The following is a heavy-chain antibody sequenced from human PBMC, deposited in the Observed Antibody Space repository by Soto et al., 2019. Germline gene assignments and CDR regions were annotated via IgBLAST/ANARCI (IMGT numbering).Heavy chain of an antibody. CDR2: IYYSGST. CDR1: GGSISGDYCD. J-gene: IGHJ4*02. Sequence: SETLPLSCTVSGGSISGDYCDWSWILQPPGKGLEWIGCIYYSGSTAYNPSLKSRIIISIDTSKNQFSLKRRSVTAADTAVYYCVRRLAVKPRYYFDYWGQGTLVTVSS. D-gene: IGHD6-19*01. V-gene: IGHV4-30-4*01. CDR3: VRRLAVKPRYYFDY.